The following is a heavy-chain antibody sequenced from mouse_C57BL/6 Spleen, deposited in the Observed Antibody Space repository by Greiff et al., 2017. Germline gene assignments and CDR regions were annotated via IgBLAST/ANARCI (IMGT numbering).Heavy chain of an antibody. CDR3: ARATMVTTRAMDY. J-gene: IGHJ4*01. D-gene: IGHD2-2*01. CDR1: GYTFTSYW. V-gene: IGHV1-69*01. Sequence: QVQLQQSGAELVMPGASVKLSCKASGYTFTSYWMHWVKQRPGQGLEWIGEIDPSDSYTNYNQKFKGKSTLTVDKSSSTAYMQLSSLTSEDSAVYYCARATMVTTRAMDYWGQGTSVTVSS. CDR2: IDPSDSYT.